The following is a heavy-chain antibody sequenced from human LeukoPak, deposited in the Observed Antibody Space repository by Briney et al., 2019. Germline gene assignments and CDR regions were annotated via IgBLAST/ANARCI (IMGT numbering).Heavy chain of an antibody. Sequence: ASVKVSSKVSGYTLTELSMHWVRQAPGKGLEWMGGFDPEDGETIYAQKFQGRVTMTEDTSTDTAYMELSSLRSEDTAVYYCATDPGIAVAGPFFDYWGQGTLVTVSS. D-gene: IGHD6-19*01. CDR1: GYTLTELS. V-gene: IGHV1-24*01. CDR2: FDPEDGET. J-gene: IGHJ4*02. CDR3: ATDPGIAVAGPFFDY.